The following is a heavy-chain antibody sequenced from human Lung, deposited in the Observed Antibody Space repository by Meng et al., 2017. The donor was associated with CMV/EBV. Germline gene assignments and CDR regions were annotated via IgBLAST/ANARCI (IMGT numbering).Heavy chain of an antibody. J-gene: IGHJ4*02. CDR1: GFTFSNYA. V-gene: IGHV3-23*03. D-gene: IGHD6-13*01. CDR3: AKIHSSSWFFES. Sequence: RGSLRLXCATSGFTFSNYAMSWVRQAPGKGLEWVSVVYSASGNTYYTDCVKGRLTVSRDNSKNTLDLQLNSLRTEDTAVYYCAKIHSSSWFFESWGQGTLVNVSS. CDR2: VYSASGNT.